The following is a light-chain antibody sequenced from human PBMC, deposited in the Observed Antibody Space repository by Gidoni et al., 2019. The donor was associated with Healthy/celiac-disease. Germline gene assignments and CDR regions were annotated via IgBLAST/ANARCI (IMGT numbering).Light chain of an antibody. CDR2: AAS. CDR3: QKYNSAPWA. V-gene: IGKV1-27*01. Sequence: DIKMSQSPSSLSASVGDRVTITCRASQGISNYLAWYQQKPGKVPKLLIYAASTLQTGVPSRFSGSGSGTDFTLTISSLQPEDVATYYCQKYNSAPWAFXQXTKVEIK. J-gene: IGKJ1*01. CDR1: QGISNY.